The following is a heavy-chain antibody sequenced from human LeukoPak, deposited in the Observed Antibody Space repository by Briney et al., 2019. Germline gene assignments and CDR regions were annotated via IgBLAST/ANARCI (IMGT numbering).Heavy chain of an antibody. CDR3: ARGGYYDLLTGYFH. CDR1: GFTVNSNY. J-gene: IGHJ4*02. V-gene: IGHV3-53*05. CDR2: IYKDGRT. Sequence: GGSLRHSCAASGFTVNSNYMSWVRQAPGKGLERVSIIYKDGRTYYADSVKGRFIISRDNSKSTLDLQMNSLRAEDTAVYFCARGGYYDLLTGYFHWGQGTLVTVSS. D-gene: IGHD3-9*01.